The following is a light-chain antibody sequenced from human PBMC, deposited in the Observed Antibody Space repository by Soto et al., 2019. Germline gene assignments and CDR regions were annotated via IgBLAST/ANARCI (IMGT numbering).Light chain of an antibody. CDR1: HGISND. J-gene: IGKJ4*01. Sequence: DIQMTQSPSSLSASVGDRVTITCRASHGISNDLAWYQQKPGKVPKLLIYAASILQSGVPSRFSGSGSGTDFTLTISSLQPEDVATYYCQKYHSAPLTFGGGTKVEIK. CDR3: QKYHSAPLT. V-gene: IGKV1-27*01. CDR2: AAS.